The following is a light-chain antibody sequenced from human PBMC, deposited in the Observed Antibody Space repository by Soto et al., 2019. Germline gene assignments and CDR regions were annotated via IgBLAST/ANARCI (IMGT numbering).Light chain of an antibody. CDR3: QQYNNWPPLT. CDR2: GAS. Sequence: EIVITQSPPTLSLSPGERATLSCRASQSVSSNLAWYQQKPGQAPRLLIYGASTRATGIPARFSGSGSGTEFTLPISSLQSEDFAVYYCQQYNNWPPLTFGGGTKVDIK. V-gene: IGKV3-15*01. J-gene: IGKJ4*01. CDR1: QSVSSN.